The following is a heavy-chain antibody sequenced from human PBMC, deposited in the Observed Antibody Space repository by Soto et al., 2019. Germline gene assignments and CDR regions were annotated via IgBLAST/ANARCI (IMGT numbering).Heavy chain of an antibody. J-gene: IGHJ4*02. CDR1: GYTITIYA. CDR2: INAGNGNK. Sequence: ASVTVSCKASGYTITIYAMHWVRQAPGQRLEWMGWINAGNGNKKYSQKFQGRVTITRDTSASTAYMELSSLRSEDTAVYYCARAVGGPTSNLDYWGQGTLVTVSS. D-gene: IGHD3-16*01. V-gene: IGHV1-3*01. CDR3: ARAVGGPTSNLDY.